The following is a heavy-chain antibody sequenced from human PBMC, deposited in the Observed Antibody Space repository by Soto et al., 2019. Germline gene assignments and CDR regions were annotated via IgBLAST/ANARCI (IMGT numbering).Heavy chain of an antibody. Sequence: GGSLRLSCSASGFSFSSHSMNWVRQAPGKGLEWVSYVSGNSNTVYYADSVKGRFTISRDNAKNSLYLQMSSLRDEDTAVYYCASPGYSSGWYGAGLDFWGQGTQDTSPQ. CDR1: GFSFSSHS. V-gene: IGHV3-48*02. CDR2: VSGNSNTV. D-gene: IGHD6-19*01. J-gene: IGHJ4*02. CDR3: ASPGYSSGWYGAGLDF.